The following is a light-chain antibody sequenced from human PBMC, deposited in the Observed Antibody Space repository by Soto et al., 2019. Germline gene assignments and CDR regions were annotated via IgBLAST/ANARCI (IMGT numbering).Light chain of an antibody. V-gene: IGKV1-5*01. Sequence: DIQMTQSPSTLSASVGDRVTLTCRASPSISSWLAWYQQKPGKAPKLLIYDASSLESGVPSRFSGSGSGTEFTLTISSLQPDDFATYYCQQYNSYSTVGQGTKLEIK. J-gene: IGKJ2*01. CDR1: PSISSW. CDR3: QQYNSYST. CDR2: DAS.